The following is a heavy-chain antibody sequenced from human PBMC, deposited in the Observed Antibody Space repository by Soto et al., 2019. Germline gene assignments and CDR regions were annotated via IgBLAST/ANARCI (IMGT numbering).Heavy chain of an antibody. Sequence: EVQLVESGGGLVKPGGSLRLSCAASGFTFSRYSMSWVRQAPGKGLEWVSSISSSSSYIYYADSVKGRFTISRDNAKNSLYLQMNSLRAEDTAVYYCARDLGAVAGTGGYYYYYGMDVWGQGTTVTVSS. V-gene: IGHV3-21*01. CDR3: ARDLGAVAGTGGYYYYYGMDV. J-gene: IGHJ6*02. CDR2: ISSSSSYI. D-gene: IGHD6-19*01. CDR1: GFTFSRYS.